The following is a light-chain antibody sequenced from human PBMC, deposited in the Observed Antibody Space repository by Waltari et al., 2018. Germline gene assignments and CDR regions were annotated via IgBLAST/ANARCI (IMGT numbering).Light chain of an antibody. CDR3: AAWDDSLHGHWV. Sequence: QSVLTQPPSASGTPGQRVTISCSGSSSNIGDNVVNWYQQLPGKAPTPLIYRSDPRPSGLPALFSGPKPGTIASRAISGLQSADEGDYYCAAWDDSLHGHWVFGGGTKVTVL. CDR2: RSD. CDR1: SSNIGDNV. V-gene: IGLV1-44*01. J-gene: IGLJ3*02.